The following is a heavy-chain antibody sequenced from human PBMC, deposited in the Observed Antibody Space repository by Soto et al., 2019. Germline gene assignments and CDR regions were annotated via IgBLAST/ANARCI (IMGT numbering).Heavy chain of an antibody. D-gene: IGHD3-22*01. CDR3: ARSYYYDSSGYYDY. V-gene: IGHV3-33*01. Sequence: GGSLRLSCAASGFTFSSYGMHWVRQAPGKGLEWVAVIWYDGSNKYYADSVKGRFTISRDNSKNTLYLQMNSLRAEDTAVYYCARSYYYDSSGYYDYWGQGTLVTVSS. CDR1: GFTFSSYG. J-gene: IGHJ4*02. CDR2: IWYDGSNK.